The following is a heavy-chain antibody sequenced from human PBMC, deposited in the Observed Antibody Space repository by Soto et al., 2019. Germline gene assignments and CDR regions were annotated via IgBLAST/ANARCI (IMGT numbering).Heavy chain of an antibody. D-gene: IGHD1-26*01. V-gene: IGHV3-74*01. CDR2: INNDGRST. CDR3: ARDGSLGNFDY. CDR1: GFTFSSSW. Sequence: EVQLVESGGGLVQPGGSLRLSCAASGFTFSSSWIHWVHQAPGKGLEWVSRINNDGRSTIYADSVKGRFTISRDNAKNMVYLQMNNVRSEDTAVYYCARDGSLGNFDYWGQGTLATVSS. J-gene: IGHJ4*02.